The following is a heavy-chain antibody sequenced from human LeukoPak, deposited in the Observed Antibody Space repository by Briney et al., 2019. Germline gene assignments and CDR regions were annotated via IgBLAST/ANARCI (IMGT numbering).Heavy chain of an antibody. V-gene: IGHV3-7*05. CDR3: ARAGQLNY. Sequence: PGGSLRLSCVGSGFTFSGYWMNWVRHAPGRGLEWVAKIEEDGSAKYYMDTVKGRFSIYRDNAKNSLYLQRYSLRAEDTAMYYCARAGQLNYWGQGTLVTVSS. CDR1: GFTFSGYW. D-gene: IGHD6-13*01. CDR2: IEEDGSAK. J-gene: IGHJ4*02.